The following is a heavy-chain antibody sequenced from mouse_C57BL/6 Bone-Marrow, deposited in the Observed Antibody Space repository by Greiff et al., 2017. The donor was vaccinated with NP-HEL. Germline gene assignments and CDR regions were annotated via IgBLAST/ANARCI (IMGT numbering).Heavy chain of an antibody. Sequence: QVQLQQPGAELVMPGASVKLSCKASGYTFTSYWMHWVKQRPGQGLEWIGEIDPSDSYTNYNQKFKGKSTWTVDKSSSTAYMQLSSLTSEYSAVYYCAREGLRYYFDYWGQGTTLTVSS. J-gene: IGHJ2*01. CDR1: GYTFTSYW. V-gene: IGHV1-69*01. CDR3: AREGLRYYFDY. CDR2: IDPSDSYT. D-gene: IGHD1-1*01.